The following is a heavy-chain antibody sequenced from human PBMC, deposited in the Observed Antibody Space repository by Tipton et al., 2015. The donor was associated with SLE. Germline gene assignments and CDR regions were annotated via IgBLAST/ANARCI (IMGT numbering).Heavy chain of an antibody. V-gene: IGHV4-59*01. CDR3: ARGKGWFDP. CDR2: IYYSGNT. J-gene: IGHJ5*02. Sequence: LRLSCTVSGGSISSYYWSWIRQPPGKGLEWIGYIYYSGNTKYNPSLKSRVTISVDTSKNQFSLKLSSVTAADTALYYCARGKGWFDPWGQGTLVTVSS. CDR1: GGSISSYY.